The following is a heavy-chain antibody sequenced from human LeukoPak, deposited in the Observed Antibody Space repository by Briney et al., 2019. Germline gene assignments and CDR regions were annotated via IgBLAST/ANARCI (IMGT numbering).Heavy chain of an antibody. CDR1: GGSFSGYY. Sequence: PSETLSLTCAVYGGSFSGYYWSWIRQPPGKGLEWIGEINHSGSTNYNPSLKSRVTISVDTSKNQFSLKLSSVTAADTAVYYCARRALGAAAGYYYYYYMDVWGKGTTVTISS. D-gene: IGHD6-13*01. CDR2: INHSGST. CDR3: ARRALGAAAGYYYYYYMDV. J-gene: IGHJ6*03. V-gene: IGHV4-34*01.